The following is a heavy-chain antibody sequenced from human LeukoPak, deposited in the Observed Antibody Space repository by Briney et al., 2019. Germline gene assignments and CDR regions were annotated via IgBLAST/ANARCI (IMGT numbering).Heavy chain of an antibody. J-gene: IGHJ4*02. CDR2: INHSGST. D-gene: IGHD6-19*01. CDR3: ARVPQWLAFDY. Sequence: SETLSLTCAVYGGSFSGYYWSWIRQPPGKGLEWIGEINHSGSTNYNPSLKSRVTISVDTSKNQFSLKLSSVTAADTAVYYCARVPQWLAFDYWGQGTLVTVSS. V-gene: IGHV4-34*01. CDR1: GGSFSGYY.